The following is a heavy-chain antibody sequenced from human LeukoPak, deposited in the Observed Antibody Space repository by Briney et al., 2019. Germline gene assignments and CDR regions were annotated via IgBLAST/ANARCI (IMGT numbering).Heavy chain of an antibody. CDR1: GFTFSSYG. CDR2: IWYDGSNK. D-gene: IGHD1-26*01. J-gene: IGHJ6*03. Sequence: PGGSLRLSCAASGFTFSSYGMHWVRQAPGKGLEWVAVIWYDGSNKYYADSVKGRFTISRDNSKNTLYLQMNSLRAEDTAVYYCAKVAPIVGATNYYYYMDVWGKGTTVTVSS. CDR3: AKVAPIVGATNYYYYMDV. V-gene: IGHV3-33*06.